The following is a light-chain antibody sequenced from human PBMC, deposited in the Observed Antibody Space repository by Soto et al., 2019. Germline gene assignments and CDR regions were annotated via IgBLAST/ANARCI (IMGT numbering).Light chain of an antibody. J-gene: IGKJ5*01. CDR1: QSVSTY. CDR3: QQRRNWPPIT. Sequence: EIVLTQSPATLSLSPGERATLSCRASQSVSTYLAWYQQKPGQAPRLLIYDASTRATGIPARFSGSGSGTDFSLTISSLEPEDFAAYYCQQRRNWPPITFGQGTRVEIK. CDR2: DAS. V-gene: IGKV3-11*01.